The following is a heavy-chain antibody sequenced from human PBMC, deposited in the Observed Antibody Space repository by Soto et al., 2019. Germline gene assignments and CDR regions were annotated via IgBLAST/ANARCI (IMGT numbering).Heavy chain of an antibody. CDR1: GFSFSISP. Sequence: QSGGSLRLSCAASGFSFSISPMHWVRQAPGKGPEWVALISYDGTNKFYADSVKGRFTISRDNSKSTLYLHVDSLRPEDAAVYYCARDPKTTGGQHWAFNYFDSWGQGTLVTVSS. CDR3: ARDPKTTGGQHWAFNYFDS. V-gene: IGHV3-30-3*01. J-gene: IGHJ4*02. CDR2: ISYDGTNK. D-gene: IGHD2-8*02.